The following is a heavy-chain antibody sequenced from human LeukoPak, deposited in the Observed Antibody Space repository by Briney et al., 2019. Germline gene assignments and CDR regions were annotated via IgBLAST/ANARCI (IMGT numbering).Heavy chain of an antibody. CDR2: ISGSGGST. CDR1: GFTFSIYA. Sequence: GGSLRLSCAASGFTFSIYAMSWVRQAPGKGLEWVSAISGSGGSTYYADSVKGRFTISRDNSKNTLYLQMNSLRAEDTAVYYCAKLAPKSRSGRLTYYYYGMDVWGQGTTVTVSS. V-gene: IGHV3-23*01. J-gene: IGHJ6*02. CDR3: AKLAPKSRSGRLTYYYYGMDV. D-gene: IGHD3-3*01.